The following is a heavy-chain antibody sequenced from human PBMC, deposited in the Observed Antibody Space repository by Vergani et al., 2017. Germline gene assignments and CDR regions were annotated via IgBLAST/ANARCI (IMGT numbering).Heavy chain of an antibody. D-gene: IGHD2-2*01. Sequence: QVQLQQWGAGLLKPSETLSLTCAVYGGSFSGYYWSWIRQPPGKGLEWIGEINHSGSTNYNPSLKSRVTISVDTSNNQFSLKLSSVTAADTAVYYCARGPPLYCSSTSCPGAFDIWGQGTMVTVSS. CDR2: INHSGST. CDR3: ARGPPLYCSSTSCPGAFDI. V-gene: IGHV4-34*01. CDR1: GGSFSGYY. J-gene: IGHJ3*02.